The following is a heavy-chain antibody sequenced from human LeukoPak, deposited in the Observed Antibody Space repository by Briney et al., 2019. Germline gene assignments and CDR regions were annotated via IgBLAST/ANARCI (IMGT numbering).Heavy chain of an antibody. Sequence: SVKVSCKASGGTFSSYAISWVRQAPGQGLEWMGGIIPIFGTANYAQKFQGRVTITADESTSTAYMELSSLRSEDTAVYYCARDELLTTVTTVDYYYYGMDVWGQGTTVTVSS. CDR1: GGTFSSYA. V-gene: IGHV1-69*13. CDR3: ARDELLTTVTTVDYYYYGMDV. J-gene: IGHJ6*02. D-gene: IGHD4-4*01. CDR2: IIPIFGTA.